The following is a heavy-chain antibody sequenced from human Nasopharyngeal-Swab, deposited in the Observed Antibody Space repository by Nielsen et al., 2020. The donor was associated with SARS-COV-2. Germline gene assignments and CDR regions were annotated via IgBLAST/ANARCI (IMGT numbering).Heavy chain of an antibody. Sequence: VRQAPGKGLEWVLVIHMSGDTYYAASVKGRFSISRDMSNNTLYLQMNSLRAEVTAVYYCARVSTTPYFDHWGQGTLVTVSS. CDR2: IHMSGDT. D-gene: IGHD1-14*01. J-gene: IGHJ4*02. V-gene: IGHV3-53*01. CDR3: ARVSTTPYFDH.